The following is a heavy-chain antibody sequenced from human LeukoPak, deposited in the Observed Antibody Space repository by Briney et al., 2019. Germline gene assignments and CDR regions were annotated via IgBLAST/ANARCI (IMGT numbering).Heavy chain of an antibody. V-gene: IGHV1-46*01. CDR1: GYIFTTYY. CDR2: INPRGGST. J-gene: IGHJ3*02. Sequence: ASVKVSCKASGYIFTTYYMHWLRQAPGQGPEWMGIINPRGGSTDYAQKFQGRVTMTRDTSASTVYMELSSLRSEDTAIYYCARIRDGYNDAYDIWGQGTVVTVPS. D-gene: IGHD5-24*01. CDR3: ARIRDGYNDAYDI.